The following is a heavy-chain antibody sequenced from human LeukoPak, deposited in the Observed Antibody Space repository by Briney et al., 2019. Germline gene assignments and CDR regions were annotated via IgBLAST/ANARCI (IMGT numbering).Heavy chain of an antibody. CDR3: ARDQRAHYYDSSGYYFDY. CDR1: GGSISSYY. Sequence: SETLSLTCTVSGGSISSYYWSWIRQPAGKGLEWIGRIYTSGSTNYNPSLKSRVTMSVDTSKNQFSLKLSSVTAADTAVYYCARDQRAHYYDSSGYYFDYWGQGTLVTVSS. J-gene: IGHJ4*02. V-gene: IGHV4-4*07. CDR2: IYTSGST. D-gene: IGHD3-22*01.